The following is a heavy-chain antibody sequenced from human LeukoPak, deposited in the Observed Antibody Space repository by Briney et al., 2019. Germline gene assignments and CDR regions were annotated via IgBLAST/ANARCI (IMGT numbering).Heavy chain of an antibody. Sequence: ASVKVSCKASGGTFSSYAISWVRQAPGQGLEWMGRIIPIFGTANYAQKFQGRVTITTDESTSTAYMELSSQRSEDTAVYYCARESLGPLYYYLDVWGKGTTVTVSS. J-gene: IGHJ6*03. CDR2: IIPIFGTA. CDR1: GGTFSSYA. V-gene: IGHV1-69*05. CDR3: ARESLGPLYYYLDV.